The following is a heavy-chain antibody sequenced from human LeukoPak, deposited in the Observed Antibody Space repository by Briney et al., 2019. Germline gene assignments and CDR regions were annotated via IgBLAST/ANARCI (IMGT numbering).Heavy chain of an antibody. Sequence: GGSLRLSCAPSGFTFSGYSITWVRQAPGKGLEWVSYISSDSSTIYYADSVKGRFTISRDNAKNSLYLQVTSLRAEDTALYYCARAVGWLQHGYYMDVWGKGTTVTVSS. CDR3: ARAVGWLQHGYYMDV. CDR2: ISSDSSTI. J-gene: IGHJ6*03. CDR1: GFTFSGYS. D-gene: IGHD5-24*01. V-gene: IGHV3-48*04.